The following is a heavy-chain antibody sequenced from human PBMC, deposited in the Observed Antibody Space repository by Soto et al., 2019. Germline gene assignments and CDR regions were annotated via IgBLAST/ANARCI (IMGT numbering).Heavy chain of an antibody. D-gene: IGHD3-22*01. V-gene: IGHV1-2*02. J-gene: IGHJ5*02. CDR2: IDPKSGDT. Sequence: ASVKVSCKASEYSFTGHYFHWVRQAPLQVLEWMVWIDPKSGDTKYAPKFRDRVTMTSDTSIDTAYMDLSDLTYDDTAVYYCARDYGKSGFDYFEPWGQGTKVTVSS. CDR3: ARDYGKSGFDYFEP. CDR1: EYSFTGHY.